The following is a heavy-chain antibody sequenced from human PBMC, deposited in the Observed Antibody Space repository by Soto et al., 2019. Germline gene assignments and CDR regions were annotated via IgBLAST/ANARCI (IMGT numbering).Heavy chain of an antibody. CDR1: GGSISSGGYY. V-gene: IGHV4-31*03. D-gene: IGHD3-3*01. CDR2: IYYSGST. J-gene: IGHJ3*02. CDR3: ARVGTIFGVVIPGFVFDI. Sequence: SETLSLTCTVSGGSISSGGYYWSWIRQHPGKGLEWIGYIYYSGSTYYNPSLKSRVTISVDTSKNQFSLKLSSVTAADTAVYYCARVGTIFGVVIPGFVFDIWGPGTMVTVSS.